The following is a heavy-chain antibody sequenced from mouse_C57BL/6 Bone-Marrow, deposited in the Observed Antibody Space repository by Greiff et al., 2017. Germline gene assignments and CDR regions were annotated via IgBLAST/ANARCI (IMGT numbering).Heavy chain of an antibody. CDR3: ATNWYRYFDV. CDR2: INTNNGGT. D-gene: IGHD4-1*01. V-gene: IGHV1-53*01. CDR1: GYTFTSYW. Sequence: QVQLQQSGTELVKPGASVKLSCKASGYTFTSYWMHWVKQRPGQGLEWIGNINTNNGGTNYNENFKNKATLTVDKTSSAPYMQLRSLESEDTAVYYCATNWYRYFDVWGTGTTVTVSS. J-gene: IGHJ1*03.